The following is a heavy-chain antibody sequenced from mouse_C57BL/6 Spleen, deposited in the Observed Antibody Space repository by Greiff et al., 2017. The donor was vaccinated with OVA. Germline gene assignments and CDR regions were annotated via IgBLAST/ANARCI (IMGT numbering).Heavy chain of an antibody. CDR1: GYAFSSSW. Sequence: QVQLQPSGPELVKPGASVKISCKASGYAFSSSWMNWVKQRPGKGLEWIGRIYPGDGDTNYNGKFKGKATLTADKSSSTAYMQLSSLKSEDSAVYFCAQAKAMDYWGQGTSVTVSS. V-gene: IGHV1-82*01. CDR2: IYPGDGDT. D-gene: IGHD3-2*02. J-gene: IGHJ4*01. CDR3: AQAKAMDY.